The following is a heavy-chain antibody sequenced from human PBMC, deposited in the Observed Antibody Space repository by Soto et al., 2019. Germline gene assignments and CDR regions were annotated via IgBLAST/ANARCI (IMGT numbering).Heavy chain of an antibody. CDR2: IWYDGSNK. V-gene: IGHV3-33*01. Sequence: QVQLVESGGGVVQPGRSLRLSCAASGFTFSSYGMHWVRQAPGKGLEWVAVIWYDGSNKYYADSVKGRFTISRDNSKNTLYLQMNSLSAEDTAVYYCARAPITIFGVTDYYYYGMDVWGQGTTVTVSS. CDR1: GFTFSSYG. J-gene: IGHJ6*02. CDR3: ARAPITIFGVTDYYYYGMDV. D-gene: IGHD3-3*01.